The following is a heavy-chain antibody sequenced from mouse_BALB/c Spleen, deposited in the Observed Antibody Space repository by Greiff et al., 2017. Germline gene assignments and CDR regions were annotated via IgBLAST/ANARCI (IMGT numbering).Heavy chain of an antibody. D-gene: IGHD2-1*01. CDR3: ARWDGNYPYYAMDY. V-gene: IGHV1S29*02. Sequence: VQLQQSGPELVKPGASVKISCKASGYTFTDYNMHWVKQSHGKSLEWIGYIYPYNGGTGYNQKFKSKATLTVDNSSSTAYMELRSLTSEDSAVYYCARWDGNYPYYAMDYWGQGTSVTVSS. J-gene: IGHJ4*01. CDR1: GYTFTDYN. CDR2: IYPYNGGT.